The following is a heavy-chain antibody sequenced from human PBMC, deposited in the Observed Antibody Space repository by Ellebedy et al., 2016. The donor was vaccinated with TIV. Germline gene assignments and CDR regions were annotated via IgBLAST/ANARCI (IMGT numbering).Heavy chain of an antibody. CDR2: INPSDGRR. J-gene: IGHJ4*02. D-gene: IGHD3-3*01. V-gene: IGHV1-46*01. Sequence: AASVKVSCKASGYTFTTYYIHWVRQAPGQGLEWMGRINPSDGRRSYAQKFQGRVTITRDTSASTAYMELSSLRSEDTAVYYCARAERLRFLEWLLPLDYWGQGTLVTVSS. CDR1: GYTFTTYY. CDR3: ARAERLRFLEWLLPLDY.